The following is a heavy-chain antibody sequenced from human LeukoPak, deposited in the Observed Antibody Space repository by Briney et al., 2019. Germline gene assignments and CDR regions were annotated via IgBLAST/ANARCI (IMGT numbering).Heavy chain of an antibody. CDR1: GYSFISYW. CDR2: ISPGDSNT. CDR3: ARHPPISTGGHYSDS. J-gene: IGHJ4*02. Sequence: GESLKISCEGSGYSFISYWIAWVRQMPGQGLEWMGMISPGDSNTKYSPSFQGQVTISADKSINTAYLQWSSLKASDSALYYCARHPPISTGGHYSDSWGQGTLVTVSS. D-gene: IGHD3-16*01. V-gene: IGHV5-51*01.